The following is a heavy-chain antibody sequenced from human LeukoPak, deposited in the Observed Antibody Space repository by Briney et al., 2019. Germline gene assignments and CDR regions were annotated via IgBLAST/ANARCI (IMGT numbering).Heavy chain of an antibody. V-gene: IGHV3-7*01. CDR2: IKQDGSEK. D-gene: IGHD5-12*01. Sequence: PGRSLRLSCVASGFTFSSYWMSWVRQAPGKGLEWVANIKQDGSEKYYVDSVKGRFTISRDNAKNSLYLQMNSLRAEDTAVYYCAREAPVATLAFDIWGQGTMVTVSS. CDR1: GFTFSSYW. J-gene: IGHJ3*02. CDR3: AREAPVATLAFDI.